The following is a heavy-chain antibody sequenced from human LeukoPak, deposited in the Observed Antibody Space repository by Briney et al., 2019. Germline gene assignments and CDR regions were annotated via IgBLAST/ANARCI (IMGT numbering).Heavy chain of an antibody. Sequence: GESLKISCKGSGYSFTSSWIGWVRQMPGKGLEWMGIIYPGDSDTRYSPSFQGQVTISADKSISTAYLQWSTLKASDTAMYYCARQTPYSGSGSYPDYWGQGTLVTVSS. CDR1: GYSFTSSW. J-gene: IGHJ4*02. V-gene: IGHV5-51*01. CDR3: ARQTPYSGSGSYPDY. CDR2: IYPGDSDT. D-gene: IGHD3-10*01.